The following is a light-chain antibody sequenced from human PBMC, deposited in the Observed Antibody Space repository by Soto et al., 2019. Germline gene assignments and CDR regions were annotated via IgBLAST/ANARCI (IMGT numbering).Light chain of an antibody. CDR3: QHLNNYPPFT. Sequence: IQLTQSPSSLSASVGDRVSITCRASQDIKTYLAWYQQKPGKAPKLLISGTFTLQSGVPSRFNGSGSGTDFTLTISRLQPEDFATYYCQHLNNYPPFTFGPGTKVDLE. J-gene: IGKJ3*01. V-gene: IGKV1-9*01. CDR2: GTF. CDR1: QDIKTY.